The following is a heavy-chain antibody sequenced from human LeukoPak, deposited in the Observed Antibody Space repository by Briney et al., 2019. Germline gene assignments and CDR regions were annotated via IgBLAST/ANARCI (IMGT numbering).Heavy chain of an antibody. Sequence: GGSLRLSCAASGFTFSSYSMNWVRQAPGKGLEWVSYISSSSSTIYYADSVKGRFTISRDNAKNSLYLQMNSLRAEDTAVYYCARDPGCSGGSCPVARYYYGMDVWGQGTTVTVSS. J-gene: IGHJ6*02. CDR2: ISSSSSTI. D-gene: IGHD2-15*01. CDR3: ARDPGCSGGSCPVARYYYGMDV. V-gene: IGHV3-48*01. CDR1: GFTFSSYS.